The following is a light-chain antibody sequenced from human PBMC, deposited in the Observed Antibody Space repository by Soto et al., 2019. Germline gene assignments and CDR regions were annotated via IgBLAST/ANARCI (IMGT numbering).Light chain of an antibody. Sequence: QSALTQPASVSGSPGQSITFSCTGTSNDIGGYNYVSWYQQHPGKAPKPMIFDVSNRPSGVSYRFSGSKSGNTASLTISGLQAEDEADYYCSSYTSSSTLLFGGGTQLTVL. CDR3: SSYTSSSTLL. CDR2: DVS. V-gene: IGLV2-14*01. J-gene: IGLJ2*01. CDR1: SNDIGGYNY.